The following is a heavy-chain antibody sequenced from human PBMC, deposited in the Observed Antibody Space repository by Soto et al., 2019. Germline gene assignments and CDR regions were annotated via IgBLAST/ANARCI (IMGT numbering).Heavy chain of an antibody. CDR2: ISAYNGNT. D-gene: IGHD3-10*01. Sequence: QVQLVQSGAEVKKPGASVKVSCKASGYTFTSYGISWGRQAPGQGLDGLGWISAYNGNTNYAQKLQGRVTMTTDTSTSTAYMELRSLRSDDTAVYYCARDSGDDYYGSGGPPYFDYWGQGTLVTVSS. CDR1: GYTFTSYG. J-gene: IGHJ4*02. CDR3: ARDSGDDYYGSGGPPYFDY. V-gene: IGHV1-18*01.